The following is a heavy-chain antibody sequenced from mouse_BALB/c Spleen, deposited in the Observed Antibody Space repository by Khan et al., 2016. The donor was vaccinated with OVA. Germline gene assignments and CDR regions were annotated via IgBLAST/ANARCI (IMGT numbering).Heavy chain of an antibody. CDR2: INSDGDYT. CDR3: ARSAYGNFAY. V-gene: IGHV5-9-3*01. Sequence: EVELVESGGGLVKPGGSLKLSCAASGFTFSTYVMSWVRQTPGKRLEWVATINSDGDYTYYTDNVTGRVTISRDHAKNTLYLQMSSLRSEDTAMYYCARSAYGNFAYWGQGTLVTVSA. J-gene: IGHJ3*01. D-gene: IGHD2-1*01. CDR1: GFTFSTYV.